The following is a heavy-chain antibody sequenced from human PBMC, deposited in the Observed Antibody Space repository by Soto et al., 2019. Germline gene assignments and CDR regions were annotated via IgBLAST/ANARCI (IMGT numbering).Heavy chain of an antibody. CDR3: ARGGENFDY. CDR1: GYTFITYG. V-gene: IGHV1-18*01. Sequence: GASVKVSCKASGYTFITYGLSWVRQAPGQGLEWMGWISTFNGNTNYAQKFQGRVTMTTDTSTSTAYMELRSLGSDDTAVYYCARGGENFDYWGQRALVTVSS. D-gene: IGHD3-10*01. J-gene: IGHJ4*02. CDR2: ISTFNGNT.